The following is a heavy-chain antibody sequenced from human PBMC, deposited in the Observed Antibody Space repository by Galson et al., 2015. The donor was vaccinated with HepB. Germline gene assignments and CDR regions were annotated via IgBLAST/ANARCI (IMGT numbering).Heavy chain of an antibody. D-gene: IGHD2-2*01. CDR3: AKGAPLTSLPVSRDYGMYV. V-gene: IGHV1-69*13. J-gene: IGHJ6*02. Sequence: SVKVSCKASGGIFSNAAYSWVRQAPGEGLEWLGGIIPVFNIPNYAPKFQGRVTISADESTDSVYMDLSGLRSDDTAIYYCAKGAPLTSLPVSRDYGMYVWGHGTTVTVSS. CDR1: GGIFSNAA. CDR2: IIPVFNIP.